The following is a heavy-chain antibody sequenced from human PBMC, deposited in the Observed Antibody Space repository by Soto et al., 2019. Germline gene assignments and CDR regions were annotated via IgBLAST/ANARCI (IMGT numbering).Heavy chain of an antibody. J-gene: IGHJ6*02. CDR3: AKDRSPRTISYMDV. CDR2: ISYDGSNK. D-gene: IGHD3-3*01. CDR1: GFTFSSYG. V-gene: IGHV3-30*18. Sequence: PGGSLRLSCAASGFTFSSYGMHWVRQAPGKGLEWVAVISYDGSNKYYADSVKGRFTISRDNSKNTLYLQMNSLRAEDTAVYYCAKDRSPRTISYMDVWGQGTTVTVS.